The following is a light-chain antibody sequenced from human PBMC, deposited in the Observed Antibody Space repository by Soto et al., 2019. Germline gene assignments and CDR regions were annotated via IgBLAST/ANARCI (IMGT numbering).Light chain of an antibody. CDR1: QDIRHY. CDR3: QQYDDIAV. CDR2: DAS. V-gene: IGKV1-33*01. Sequence: DIQMTQSPPSVSASVGDRVTITCQARQDIRHYLNWYQQRPGEAPNLLIYDASTLQSGVPSRFTGSGSGTIFTFNITRLQPEDVATYYCQQYDDIAVFGPGTKV. J-gene: IGKJ3*01.